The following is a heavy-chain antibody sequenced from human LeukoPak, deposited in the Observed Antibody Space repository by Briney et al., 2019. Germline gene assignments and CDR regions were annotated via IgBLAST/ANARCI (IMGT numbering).Heavy chain of an antibody. J-gene: IGHJ4*02. D-gene: IGHD2-15*01. CDR3: ARDRSVRYFDY. CDR1: GFTFSSYD. CDR2: IWYDGSNK. V-gene: IGHV3-33*01. Sequence: GGSLRLSCAASGFTFSSYDMHWVRQAPGKGLEWVAVIWYDGSNKYYTDSVKGRFTISRDTPKNTLYLQMNSLRAEDTAVYYCARDRSVRYFDYWGQGALVTVSS.